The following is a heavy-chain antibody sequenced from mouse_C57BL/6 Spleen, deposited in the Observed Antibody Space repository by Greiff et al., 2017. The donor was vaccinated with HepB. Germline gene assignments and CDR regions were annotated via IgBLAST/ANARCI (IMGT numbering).Heavy chain of an antibody. Sequence: QVQLQQPGAELVMPGASVKLSCKASGYTFTSYWMHWVKQRPGQGLEWIGEIDPSDSYTNYNQKFKGKSTLTVDKSSSTAYMQLSSLTSEDSAVYYCAISDYGSSIDYWGQGTTLTVSS. CDR1: GYTFTSYW. D-gene: IGHD1-1*01. CDR2: IDPSDSYT. CDR3: AISDYGSSIDY. V-gene: IGHV1-69*01. J-gene: IGHJ2*01.